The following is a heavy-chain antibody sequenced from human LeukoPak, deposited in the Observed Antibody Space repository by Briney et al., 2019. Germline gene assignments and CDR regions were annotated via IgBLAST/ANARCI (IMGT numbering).Heavy chain of an antibody. CDR3: ARTYYYDSSGYYLYYFDY. V-gene: IGHV3-53*01. CDR2: IYSGGST. Sequence: GGSLRLSCAASGFTVSSNYMSWVRQAPGKGLEWVSVIYSGGSTYYADSVKGRFTISRDNSKNTLYPQMNSLRAEDTAVYYCARTYYYDSSGYYLYYFDYWGQGTLVTVSS. CDR1: GFTVSSNY. J-gene: IGHJ4*02. D-gene: IGHD3-22*01.